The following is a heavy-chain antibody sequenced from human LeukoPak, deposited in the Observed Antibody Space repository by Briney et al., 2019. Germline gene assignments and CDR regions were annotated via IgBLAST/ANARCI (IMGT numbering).Heavy chain of an antibody. D-gene: IGHD3-10*01. Sequence: GGSLKISCKGSGYFVTHHWIGWVRQMPGKGLEWMAIIHTGNSDSKYSPSFQGQVTMSVDKSISTAYLQWSSLKASDTAMYYCAYSGSYYNPPFQYWGQGTLVTVSS. V-gene: IGHV5-51*01. J-gene: IGHJ4*02. CDR3: AYSGSYYNPPFQY. CDR1: GYFVTHHW. CDR2: IHTGNSDS.